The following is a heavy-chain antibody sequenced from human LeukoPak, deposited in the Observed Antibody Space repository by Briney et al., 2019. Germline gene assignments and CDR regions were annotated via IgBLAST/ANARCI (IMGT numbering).Heavy chain of an antibody. Sequence: ASVKVSCRASGYTFTGYYMHWVRQAPGQGLEWMGWINPNGGGTNYAQKFQGRVTMTRDTSISTAYMELSRLRSDDTAVYYCARISFELRAPSFDPWGQGTLVTVSS. CDR3: ARISFELRAPSFDP. J-gene: IGHJ5*02. D-gene: IGHD2-15*01. V-gene: IGHV1-2*02. CDR2: INPNGGGT. CDR1: GYTFTGYY.